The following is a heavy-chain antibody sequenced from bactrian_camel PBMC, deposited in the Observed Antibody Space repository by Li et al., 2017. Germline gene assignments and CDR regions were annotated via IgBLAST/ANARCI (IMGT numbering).Heavy chain of an antibody. Sequence: HVQLVESGGGSVQAGGSLRLSCAASGATNNNYCMAWLRQGADQERERVAITYTGGGSAYYADSVKGRFTLSHAGRTLFLQMNSLKPEDTAMYYCAAEGPWVSYPLMRYEYKNWGQGTQVTVS. V-gene: IGHV3S1*01. J-gene: IGHJ4*01. CDR1: GATNNNYC. D-gene: IGHD3*01. CDR2: TYTGGGSA. CDR3: AAEGPWVSYPLMRYEYKN.